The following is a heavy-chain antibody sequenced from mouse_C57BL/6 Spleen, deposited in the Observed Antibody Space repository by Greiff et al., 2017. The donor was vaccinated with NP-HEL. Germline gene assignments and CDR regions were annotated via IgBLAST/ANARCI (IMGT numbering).Heavy chain of an antibody. V-gene: IGHV1-52*01. CDR2: IDPSDSET. J-gene: IGHJ2*01. CDR1: GYTFTSYW. D-gene: IGHD2-5*01. Sequence: QVQLQQPGAELVRPGSSVKLSCKASGYTFTSYWMHWVKQRPIQGLEWIGNIDPSDSETHYNQKFKDKATLTVDKSSSTAYMQISSLTSVDSAVYYCARQGTYYSNFDYWGQGTTLTVSS. CDR3: ARQGTYYSNFDY.